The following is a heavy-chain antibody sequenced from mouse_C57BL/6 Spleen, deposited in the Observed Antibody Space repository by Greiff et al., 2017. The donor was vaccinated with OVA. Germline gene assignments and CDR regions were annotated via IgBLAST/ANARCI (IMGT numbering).Heavy chain of an antibody. V-gene: IGHV5-16*01. Sequence: EVKLVESEGGLVQPGSSMKLSCTASGFTFSDYYMAWVRQVPEKGLEWVANINYDGSSTYYLDSLKSRFIISRDNAKNILYLQMSSLKSEDTATYYCARITGTTFDYWGQGTTLTVSS. J-gene: IGHJ2*01. D-gene: IGHD4-1*01. CDR2: INYDGSST. CDR3: ARITGTTFDY. CDR1: GFTFSDYY.